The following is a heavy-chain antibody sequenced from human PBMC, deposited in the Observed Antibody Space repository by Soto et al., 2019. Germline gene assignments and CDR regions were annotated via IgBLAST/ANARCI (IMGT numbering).Heavy chain of an antibody. J-gene: IGHJ6*03. CDR3: ARGGLVTYFFYDMDV. D-gene: IGHD2-21*02. CDR1: GFTFDDYG. V-gene: IGHV3-20*01. Sequence: GGSLRLSCAASGFTFDDYGMSWVRQAPGKGLEWVSGINWNGGSTGYADSVKGRFTISRDNAKNSLYLQMNSLRAEDTALYHCARGGLVTYFFYDMDVWGKGTTVTVSS. CDR2: INWNGGST.